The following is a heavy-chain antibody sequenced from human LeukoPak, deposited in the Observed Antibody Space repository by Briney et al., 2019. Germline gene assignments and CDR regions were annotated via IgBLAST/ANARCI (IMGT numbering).Heavy chain of an antibody. CDR3: ASPSIAAAGRNYFDY. J-gene: IGHJ4*02. Sequence: GGSLRLSCAASGFTFSIYAMHWVRQAPGKGLEWVAVISYDGSNKYYADSVKGRFTISRDNSKNTLYLQMNSLRAEDTAVYYCASPSIAAAGRNYFDYWGQGTLVTVSS. V-gene: IGHV3-30*04. CDR1: GFTFSIYA. CDR2: ISYDGSNK. D-gene: IGHD6-13*01.